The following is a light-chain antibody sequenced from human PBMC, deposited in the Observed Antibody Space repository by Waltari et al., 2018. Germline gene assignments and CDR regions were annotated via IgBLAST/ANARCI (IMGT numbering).Light chain of an antibody. V-gene: IGKV3-20*01. CDR1: QSVSRS. J-gene: IGKJ1*01. Sequence: EIVLTQSPGTLSLSPGERATLSCRASQSVSRSLTWYQQKPGQAPRLLIYDASSRATGIPDRFSGSGSGIDFSLTISRLQPEDFAVYYCQHYVRLPATFGQGTKVEIK. CDR2: DAS. CDR3: QHYVRLPAT.